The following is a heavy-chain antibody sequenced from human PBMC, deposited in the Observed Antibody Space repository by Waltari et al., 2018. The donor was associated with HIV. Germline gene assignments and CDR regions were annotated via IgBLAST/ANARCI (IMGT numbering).Heavy chain of an antibody. CDR2: VYYSGST. Sequence: QLQLQESGPGLVKPSETLSLTCTVSGGSISSSSYYWGWIRQPPGKGLEWIGSVYYSGSTYYKPSLKVRVTIAVDTSKHQFSLKLTSVTAADTAVYYCARHPEYGGYEILGVRYFDSWGQGTPVTVSS. CDR3: ARHPEYGGYEILGVRYFDS. D-gene: IGHD5-12*01. V-gene: IGHV4-39*01. CDR1: GGSISSSSYY. J-gene: IGHJ4*02.